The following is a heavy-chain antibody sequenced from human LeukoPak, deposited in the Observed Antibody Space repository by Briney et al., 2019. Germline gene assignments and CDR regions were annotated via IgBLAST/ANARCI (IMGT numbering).Heavy chain of an antibody. V-gene: IGHV1-46*01. Sequence: ASVKVSCKASGYTFTSYYMHWVRQAPGQGLEWMGIINPSGGSTSYAQKFQGRVTMTRDMSTSTVYMELSSLRSEDTAVYYCARAWGPQRWLQLGFDYWGQGTLVTVSS. CDR2: INPSGGST. D-gene: IGHD5-24*01. CDR1: GYTFTSYY. CDR3: ARAWGPQRWLQLGFDY. J-gene: IGHJ4*02.